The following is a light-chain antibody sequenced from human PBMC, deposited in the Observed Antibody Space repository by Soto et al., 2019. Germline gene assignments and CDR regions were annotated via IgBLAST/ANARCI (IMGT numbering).Light chain of an antibody. CDR3: QQKEVRYT. CDR1: ESIRRW. V-gene: IGKV1-5*01. J-gene: IGKJ2*01. Sequence: DIQMTQSPSTLSASVGDRVTITCRASESIRRWLAWYQQNPRKAPKLLIYDASSLEIAVPAKFSGSGSGTEFTRTSSSLQPDYFAAYFCQQKEVRYTFGQGTKLEIK. CDR2: DAS.